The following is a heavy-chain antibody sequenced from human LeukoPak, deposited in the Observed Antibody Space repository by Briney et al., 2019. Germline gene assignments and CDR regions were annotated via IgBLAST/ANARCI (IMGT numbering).Heavy chain of an antibody. Sequence: ASVKVSCKASGYTFTGYYMHWVRQAPGQGLEWMGWINPNSGGTNYAQKFRGRVTMTRDTSISTAYMELSSLRSEDTAVYYCARSPRLWFGEFLFDYWGQGTLVTVSS. J-gene: IGHJ4*02. CDR1: GYTFTGYY. D-gene: IGHD3-10*01. CDR3: ARSPRLWFGEFLFDY. CDR2: INPNSGGT. V-gene: IGHV1-2*02.